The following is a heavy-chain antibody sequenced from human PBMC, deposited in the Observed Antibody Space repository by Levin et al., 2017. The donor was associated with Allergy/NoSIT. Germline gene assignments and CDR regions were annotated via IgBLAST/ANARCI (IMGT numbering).Heavy chain of an antibody. CDR3: AKDGRFGEVLPFDY. CDR2: ISWDGGST. CDR1: GFTFDDYT. D-gene: IGHD3-10*01. J-gene: IGHJ4*02. Sequence: GGSLRLSCAASGFTFDDYTMHWVRQAPGKGLEWVSLISWDGGSTYYADSVKGRFTISRDNSKNSLYLQMNSLRTEDTALYYCAKDGRFGEVLPFDYWGQGTLVTVSS. V-gene: IGHV3-43*01.